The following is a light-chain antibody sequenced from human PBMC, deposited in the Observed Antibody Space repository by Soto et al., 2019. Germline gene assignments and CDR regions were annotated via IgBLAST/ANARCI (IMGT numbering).Light chain of an antibody. CDR3: RSYDSSLSRDV. J-gene: IGLJ1*01. CDR2: GDN. Sequence: QSVLTQPPSVSGAPGQRVTISCTGSSSDIGAGFDVHWYQHLPGTAPKLLIYGDNNRPSGVPDRFSGSKSGTSASLAITGLQAEDEADYYCRSYDSSLSRDVFGTGTKLTVL. V-gene: IGLV1-40*01. CDR1: SSDIGAGFD.